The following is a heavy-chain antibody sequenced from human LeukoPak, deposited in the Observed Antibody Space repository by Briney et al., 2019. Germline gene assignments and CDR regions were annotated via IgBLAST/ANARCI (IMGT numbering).Heavy chain of an antibody. CDR1: GFTFSSYA. CDR2: ISYDGSNK. V-gene: IGHV3-30*01. CDR3: ARELLGYDYEVGLDY. D-gene: IGHD4-17*01. J-gene: IGHJ4*02. Sequence: GGSLRLSCAASGFTFSSYAMHWVRQAPGKGLEWVAVISYDGSNKYYADSVKGRFTISRDNSKNTLYLQMNSLRDEDTAVYYCARELLGYDYEVGLDYWGQGTLVTVSS.